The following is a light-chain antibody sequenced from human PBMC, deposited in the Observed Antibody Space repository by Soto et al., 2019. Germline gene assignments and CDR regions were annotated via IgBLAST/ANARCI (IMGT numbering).Light chain of an antibody. CDR3: CSYAGSYTWV. Sequence: QSVLTHPRSVSGSPGQSVTLSCTGTSSDVGGYNYVSWYQQHPGKAPKLMIDDVNKRPSGVPDRFSGSRSGNTASLTISGLQAEDEADYYCCSYAGSYTWVFGGGTQLTVL. V-gene: IGLV2-11*01. J-gene: IGLJ3*02. CDR1: SSDVGGYNY. CDR2: DVN.